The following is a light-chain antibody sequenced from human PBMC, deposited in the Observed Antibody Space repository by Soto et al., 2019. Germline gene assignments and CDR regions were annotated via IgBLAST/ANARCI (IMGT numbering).Light chain of an antibody. CDR1: SSDVGGYNY. Sequence: QSVLTRPASVSGSHGQSITISCTGTSSDVGGYNYVSWYQQHPGKAPKLMIYDVSNRPSGVSNRFSGSKSGNTASLTISGLQAEDEADYYCSSYTSSSTLLYVFGTGTKVTVL. CDR2: DVS. CDR3: SSYTSSSTLLYV. J-gene: IGLJ1*01. V-gene: IGLV2-14*01.